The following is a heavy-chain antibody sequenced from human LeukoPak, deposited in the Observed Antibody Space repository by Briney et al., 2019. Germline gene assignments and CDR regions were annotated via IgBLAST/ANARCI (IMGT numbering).Heavy chain of an antibody. J-gene: IGHJ4*02. CDR2: FDPEDGET. Sequence: GASVKVSCKVYGYTLTELSMHWVRQAPGKGPEWMGGFDPEDGETIYAQKFQGRVTMTEDKSTDTAYMELSSLRSEDTAVYYCATVQKQDYDTRPYYDHWGQGTLVTVSS. V-gene: IGHV1-24*01. CDR3: ATVQKQDYDTRPYYDH. D-gene: IGHD3-22*01. CDR1: GYTLTELS.